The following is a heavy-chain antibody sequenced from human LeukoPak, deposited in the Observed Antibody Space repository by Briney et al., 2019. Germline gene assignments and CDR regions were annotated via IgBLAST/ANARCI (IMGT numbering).Heavy chain of an antibody. D-gene: IGHD2-15*01. V-gene: IGHV3-23*01. J-gene: IGHJ4*02. Sequence: GGSLRLSCAASGFTFSSYAMSWVRQAPGKGLEWVSAISGSGGSTYYADSVKGRFTISRDNSKNTLYLQMNSLRAEDTAVYYCAKHLSYLVVVAVIFSPLDYWGQGTLVTVSS. CDR1: GFTFSSYA. CDR2: ISGSGGST. CDR3: AKHLSYLVVVAVIFSPLDY.